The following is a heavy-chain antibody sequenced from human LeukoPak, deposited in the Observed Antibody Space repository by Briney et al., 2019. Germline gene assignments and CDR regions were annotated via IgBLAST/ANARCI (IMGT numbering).Heavy chain of an antibody. CDR3: ARGEAAVAGSDY. D-gene: IGHD6-19*01. J-gene: IGHJ4*02. CDR2: IKQDGSEK. CDR1: GFTFGDYA. Sequence: PGGSLRLSCTASGFTFGDYAMSWFRQAPGKGLEWVANIKQDGSEKYYVDSVKGRFTTSRDNAKNSLYLQMNSLRAEDTAVYYCARGEAAVAGSDYWGQGTLVTVSS. V-gene: IGHV3-7*01.